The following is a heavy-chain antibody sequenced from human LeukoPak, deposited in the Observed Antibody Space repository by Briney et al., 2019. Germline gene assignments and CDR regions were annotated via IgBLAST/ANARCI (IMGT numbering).Heavy chain of an antibody. V-gene: IGHV3-7*01. CDR3: ARVDYYDSSGYHTVFDY. CDR1: GFTFSSYW. J-gene: IGHJ4*02. D-gene: IGHD3-22*01. Sequence: GWSLRLSCAASGFTFSSYWMSWVRQAPGKGLEWVANIKQDGSEKYYVDSVKGRFTISRDNAKNSLYLQMNSLRAEDTAVYYCARVDYYDSSGYHTVFDYWGQGTLVTVSS. CDR2: IKQDGSEK.